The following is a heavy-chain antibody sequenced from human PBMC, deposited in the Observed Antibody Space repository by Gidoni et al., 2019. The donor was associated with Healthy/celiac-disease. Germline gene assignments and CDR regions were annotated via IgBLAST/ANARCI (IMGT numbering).Heavy chain of an antibody. D-gene: IGHD1-7*01. CDR1: GFTFSSYA. Sequence: QVQLVESGGGVVQPGRSLSLSCPASGFTFSSYAMHWVRQAPGKGLEWVAVISYDGSNKYYADSVKGRFTISRDNSKNTLYLQMNSLRAEDTAVYYCARDKGGNWNYELRSDYWGQGTLVTVSS. CDR3: ARDKGGNWNYELRSDY. V-gene: IGHV3-30-3*01. CDR2: ISYDGSNK. J-gene: IGHJ4*02.